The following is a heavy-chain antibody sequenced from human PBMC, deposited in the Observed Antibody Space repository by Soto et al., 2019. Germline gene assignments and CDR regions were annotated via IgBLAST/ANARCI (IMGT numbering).Heavy chain of an antibody. CDR1: GFTVSSYG. Sequence: GGSLRLSCAASGFTVSSYGMHWVRQAPGKGLEWVAVIWYDGSNKYYADSVKGRFTISRDNSKNTLYLQMNSLRAEDTAVYYCARVPDYYDSSGRAFDIWGQGTMVTVSS. J-gene: IGHJ3*02. CDR3: ARVPDYYDSSGRAFDI. CDR2: IWYDGSNK. V-gene: IGHV3-33*08. D-gene: IGHD3-22*01.